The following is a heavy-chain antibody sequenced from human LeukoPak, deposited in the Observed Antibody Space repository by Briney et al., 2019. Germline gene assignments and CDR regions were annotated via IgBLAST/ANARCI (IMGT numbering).Heavy chain of an antibody. J-gene: IGHJ4*02. V-gene: IGHV3-33*01. CDR3: ARDLNDGGSGYNDY. Sequence: AGGSLRLSCAASGFTFSSYGMPWVRQAPGKGLEWVAVIWYDGSNKYYADSVKGRFTISRDNSKNTLYLQMNSLRAEDTAVYYCARDLNDGGSGYNDYWGQGTLVTVSS. CDR2: IWYDGSNK. CDR1: GFTFSSYG. D-gene: IGHD3-22*01.